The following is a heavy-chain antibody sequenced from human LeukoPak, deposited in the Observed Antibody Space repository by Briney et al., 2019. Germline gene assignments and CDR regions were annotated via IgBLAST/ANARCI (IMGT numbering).Heavy chain of an antibody. CDR1: GFTFSSST. J-gene: IGHJ5*02. CDR3: VAERCSDGCCWFDP. D-gene: IGHD6-25*01. CDR2: IGLGSGDT. Sequence: GASVKVSCKTSGFTFSSSTVQWVRQARGQRLEWLGWIGLGSGDTKYAQRVQERLTLTRDMSTNTAYMELSSLRSEDTAVYYCVAERCSDGCCWFDPWGQGTLVTVSS. V-gene: IGHV1-58*01.